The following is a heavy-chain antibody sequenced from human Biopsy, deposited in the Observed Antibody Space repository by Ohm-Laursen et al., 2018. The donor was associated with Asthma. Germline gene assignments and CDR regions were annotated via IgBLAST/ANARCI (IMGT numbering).Heavy chain of an antibody. D-gene: IGHD3-9*01. J-gene: IGHJ3*02. V-gene: IGHV1-3*01. CDR2: INAGNGNT. CDR1: GYTFINYA. CDR3: ARTYFDFLTGQVHDAFAM. Sequence: DSVKVSCKASGYTFINYAIHWVRQAPGQRLEWMGWINAGNGNTKYSQKFQGRVTITRDTSASTAYMDLSSLRSEDTAVYYCARTYFDFLTGQVHDAFAMWGQGTMVTVSS.